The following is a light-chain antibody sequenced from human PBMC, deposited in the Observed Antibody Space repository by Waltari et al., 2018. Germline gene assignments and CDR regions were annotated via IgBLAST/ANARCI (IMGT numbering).Light chain of an antibody. J-gene: IGKJ1*01. CDR2: WAS. Sequence: DIVMTHSPDSLAVSLGERASINCKSSQSVLYSSNNKNYLAWYQQKPGQPPKLLIYWASTRESGVPDRLSGSGSGTDFTLTISSLQAEDVAVYYCQQYYSTPQTFGQGTKVEIK. CDR3: QQYYSTPQT. CDR1: QSVLYSSNNKNY. V-gene: IGKV4-1*01.